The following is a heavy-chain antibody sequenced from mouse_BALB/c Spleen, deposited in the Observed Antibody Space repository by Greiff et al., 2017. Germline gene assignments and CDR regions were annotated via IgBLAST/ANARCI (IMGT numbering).Heavy chain of an antibody. CDR1: GYTFSSYW. D-gene: IGHD2-14*01. Sequence: VQLQQSGAELMKPGASVKISCKATGYTFSSYWIEWVKQRPGHGLEWIGEILPGSGSTNYNEKFKGKATFTADTSSNTAYMQLSSLTSEDSAVYYCARNRYDAWFAYWGQGTLVTVSA. J-gene: IGHJ3*01. CDR2: ILPGSGST. V-gene: IGHV1-9*01. CDR3: ARNRYDAWFAY.